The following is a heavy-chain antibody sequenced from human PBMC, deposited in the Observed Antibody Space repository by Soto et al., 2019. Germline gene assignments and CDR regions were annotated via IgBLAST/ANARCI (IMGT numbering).Heavy chain of an antibody. D-gene: IGHD1-26*01. Sequence: ESRKIACAVSVYIFSNYWIGWVRQMPGKGLEWMGIVYPADSDTRYSPSFQGQVTFSADKAISTAYLQWSSLKASDSAMYFCERNELNASSPDSDASDIWGQGPLVTVSS. CDR1: VYIFSNYW. CDR3: ERNELNASSPDSDASDI. CDR2: VYPADSDT. V-gene: IGHV5-51*01. J-gene: IGHJ3*02.